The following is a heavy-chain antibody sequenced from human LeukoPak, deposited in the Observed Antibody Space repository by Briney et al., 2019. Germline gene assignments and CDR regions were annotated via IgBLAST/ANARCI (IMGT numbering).Heavy chain of an antibody. Sequence: SETLSLTCTVSGGSISSYYWSWIRQPPGKGLEWIGYIYYSGSTNYNPSLKSRVTISVDTSKNQFSLELSSVTAADTAVYYCARAQGVRGVIGRGYYYMDVWGKGTTVTISS. CDR2: IYYSGST. V-gene: IGHV4-59*01. CDR3: ARAQGVRGVIGRGYYYMDV. J-gene: IGHJ6*03. D-gene: IGHD3-10*01. CDR1: GGSISSYY.